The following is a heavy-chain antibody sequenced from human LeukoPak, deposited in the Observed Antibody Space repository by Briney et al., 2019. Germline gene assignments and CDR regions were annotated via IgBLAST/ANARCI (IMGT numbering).Heavy chain of an antibody. D-gene: IGHD3-10*01. CDR2: IKYDGSEE. V-gene: IGHV3-7*01. J-gene: IGHJ4*02. CDR1: GFTFSSYS. Sequence: GGSLRLSCAASGFTFSSYSMNWVRQTPGKGLEWVANIKYDGSEEYYIDSVKGRFTISRDNAKNSQYLQMNSLRAEDTAVYYCARDRYYGPGSAGRYFDYWGQGTLVTVSS. CDR3: ARDRYYGPGSAGRYFDY.